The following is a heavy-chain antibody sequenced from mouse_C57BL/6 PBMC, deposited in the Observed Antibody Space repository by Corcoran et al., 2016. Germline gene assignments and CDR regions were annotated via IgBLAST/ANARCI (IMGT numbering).Heavy chain of an antibody. Sequence: QIQLVQSGPELKKPGETVKISCKASGYTFTTYGMGWVKQAPGKGLKWMGWINTYSGVPTYADDFKGRFAFSLETSASTAYLQINNLKNEDTATYFCARGPVDYFDYWGQGTTLTVSS. CDR1: GYTFTTYG. D-gene: IGHD1-1*01. V-gene: IGHV9-3*01. CDR2: INTYSGVP. CDR3: ARGPVDYFDY. J-gene: IGHJ2*01.